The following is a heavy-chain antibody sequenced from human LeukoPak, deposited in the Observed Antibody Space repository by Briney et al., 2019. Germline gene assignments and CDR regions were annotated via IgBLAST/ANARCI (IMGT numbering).Heavy chain of an antibody. CDR1: GFTFSSYA. CDR2: ISGSGGST. J-gene: IGHJ4*02. V-gene: IGHV3-23*01. CDR3: AKVFDWLSPLYYFDY. Sequence: TGGSLRLSCAASGFTFSSYAMSWVRQAPGKGLEWVSAISGSGGSTYYADSVKGRFTISRDNSKNTLYLQMNSLRAEDTAVYYCAKVFDWLSPLYYFDYWGQGTLVTVSS. D-gene: IGHD3-9*01.